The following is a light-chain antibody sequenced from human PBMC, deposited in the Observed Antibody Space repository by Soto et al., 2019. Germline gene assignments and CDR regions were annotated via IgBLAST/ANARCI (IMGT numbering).Light chain of an antibody. CDR2: AAS. CDR3: QQSYSTAGT. V-gene: IGKV1-39*01. CDR1: QSISSY. J-gene: IGKJ1*01. Sequence: DIQMTQSPSSLSASVGDRVTITCRASQSISSYLNWYQQKPGKAPKLLIYAASSLQSGVPSRFSGSGSGTDFTLTISSLQPEDFATYYCQQSYSTAGTFGQGKQVQIK.